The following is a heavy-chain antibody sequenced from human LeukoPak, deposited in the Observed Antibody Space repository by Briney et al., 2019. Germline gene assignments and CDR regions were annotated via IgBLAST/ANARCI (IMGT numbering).Heavy chain of an antibody. CDR2: IYHSGST. V-gene: IGHV4-30-2*01. Sequence: PSQTLSLTCAVSGGSISSGGYSWSWIRQPPGKGLEWIGYIYHSGSTYYNPSLKSRVTISVDRSKNQFSLKLSSVTAADTAVYYCARRWSWYSPFDYWGQGTLVTVSS. D-gene: IGHD4-23*01. CDR3: ARRWSWYSPFDY. J-gene: IGHJ4*02. CDR1: GGSISSGGYS.